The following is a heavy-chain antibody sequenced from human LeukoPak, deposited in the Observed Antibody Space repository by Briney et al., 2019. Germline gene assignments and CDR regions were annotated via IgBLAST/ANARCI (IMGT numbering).Heavy chain of an antibody. Sequence: GRSLRLSCAASGFTFSSYGMSWVRQAPGKGLEWVSSITPRGDYIYYADSLKGRFTISRDNAKNSLYLQMSSLRAEDTAVYYCAKDLGPSPTFDYWGQGTLVTVSS. D-gene: IGHD7-27*01. CDR3: AKDLGPSPTFDY. CDR1: GFTFSSYG. J-gene: IGHJ4*02. CDR2: ITPRGDYI. V-gene: IGHV3-21*01.